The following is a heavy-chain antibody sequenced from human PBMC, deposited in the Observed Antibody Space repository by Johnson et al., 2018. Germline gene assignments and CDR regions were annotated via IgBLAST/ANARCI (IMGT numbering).Heavy chain of an antibody. CDR1: GFNFKNAW. Sequence: VQLVESGGGLIKPGGSLTISCTASGFNFKNAWMSWVRQAPGKGPEWVGRIKSKADGGTTDYAASVKGRFTISRDDSKSIAYLQMNSLKTEDTAVYYCTMSIGDGYNSLDAFDIWGQGTMVTVSS. V-gene: IGHV3-15*01. J-gene: IGHJ3*02. CDR2: IKSKADGGTT. D-gene: IGHD5-24*01. CDR3: TMSIGDGYNSLDAFDI.